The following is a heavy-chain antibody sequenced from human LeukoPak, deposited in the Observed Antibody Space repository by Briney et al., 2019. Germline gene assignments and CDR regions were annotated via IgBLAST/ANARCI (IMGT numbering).Heavy chain of an antibody. Sequence: SGGSLRLSCAASGFTFNTFNMSWVRQAPGKGLEWVSSITSSGDYIYYADSVEGRFTTSRDNAKNSLSLQLNSLRVEDTAVYYCARGHYDVLAASYKWTPDYWGQGTLVTVSS. CDR2: ITSSGDYI. J-gene: IGHJ4*02. CDR3: ARGHYDVLAASYKWTPDY. CDR1: GFTFNTFN. D-gene: IGHD3-9*01. V-gene: IGHV3-21*01.